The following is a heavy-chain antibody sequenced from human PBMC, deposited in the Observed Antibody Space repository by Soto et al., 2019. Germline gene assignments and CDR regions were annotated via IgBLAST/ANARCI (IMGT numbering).Heavy chain of an antibody. V-gene: IGHV2-5*02. D-gene: IGHD2-15*01. CDR2: IYWDDSK. CDR3: AHRRLECSSGTCYVIGAAGYLQH. Sequence: QITLEESGPTVVNPTQTLTLTCTFSGFSLSTSGVGVGWIRQPPGEALEWLALIYWDDSKRYSPSLESRLTITKDTSKNQAVLTLTNMDPVDTATYYCAHRRLECSSGTCYVIGAAGYLQHWGQGTLVTVSS. J-gene: IGHJ1*01. CDR1: GFSLSTSGVG.